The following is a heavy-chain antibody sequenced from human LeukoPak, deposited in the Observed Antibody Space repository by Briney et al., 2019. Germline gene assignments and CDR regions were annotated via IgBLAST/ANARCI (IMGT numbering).Heavy chain of an antibody. CDR1: GGSISSDNYY. V-gene: IGHV4-39*07. D-gene: IGHD6-13*01. J-gene: IGHJ6*03. Sequence: PSETLSLTCTVSGGSISSDNYYWGWIRQPPGKGLEWIGSIYYSGSTYYNPSLKSRVTISVDTSKNQFSLKLSSVTAADTAVYYCARIAAAGYYYYYMDVWGKGTTVAVSS. CDR2: IYYSGST. CDR3: ARIAAAGYYYYYMDV.